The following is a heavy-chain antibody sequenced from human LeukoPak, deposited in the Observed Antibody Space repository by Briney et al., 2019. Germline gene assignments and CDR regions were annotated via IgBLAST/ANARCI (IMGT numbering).Heavy chain of an antibody. CDR1: GYTFTGYY. V-gene: IGHV1-2*04. J-gene: IGHJ4*02. CDR2: INPNSGGT. CDR3: ARDSITIVRGVIGY. D-gene: IGHD3-10*01. Sequence: GASVKVSCKASGYTFTGYYMHWVRQAPGQGLEWMGWINPNSGGTNYAQKFQGWVTMTRDTSITTAYMELSRLRSDDTAVYYCARDSITIVRGVIGYWGQGTLVTVPS.